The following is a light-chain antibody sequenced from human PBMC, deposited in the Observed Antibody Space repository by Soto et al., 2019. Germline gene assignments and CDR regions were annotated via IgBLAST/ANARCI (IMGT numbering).Light chain of an antibody. Sequence: TQSPATASVSPGERATVSCRASQSLSSNLAWYQQKPGQAPRLLILGASERVNGIPARFSGSGSGTEFTLSISSLQSDDFAIYSGQQYNTWPWTFGQGTKVEI. CDR3: QQYNTWPWT. CDR2: GAS. V-gene: IGKV3-15*01. J-gene: IGKJ1*01. CDR1: QSLSSN.